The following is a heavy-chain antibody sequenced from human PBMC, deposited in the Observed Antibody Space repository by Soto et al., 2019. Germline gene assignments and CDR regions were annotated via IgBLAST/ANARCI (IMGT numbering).Heavy chain of an antibody. V-gene: IGHV3-15*01. CDR1: GFTFSNAW. CDR3: TTDQSDYGDYVPHPLFPNWFDP. D-gene: IGHD4-17*01. Sequence: PGGSLRLSCAASGFTFSNAWMSWVRQAPGKGLEWVGRIKSKTDGGTTDYAAPVKGRFTISRDDSKNTLYLQMNSLKTEDTAVYYCTTDQSDYGDYVPHPLFPNWFDPWGQGTLVTVSS. J-gene: IGHJ5*02. CDR2: IKSKTDGGTT.